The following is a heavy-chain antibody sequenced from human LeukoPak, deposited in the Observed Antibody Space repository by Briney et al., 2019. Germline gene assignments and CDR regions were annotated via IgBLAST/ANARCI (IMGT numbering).Heavy chain of an antibody. CDR2: IYPGDSDT. CDR3: ARPRSHISGSYAFDI. Sequence: GEALQISCKGAGYSFTSYWIGWVRRMPGKGLEWMGIIYPGDSDTRYSPSFQGQVTISADKSISTAYLQWSSLKASDTAMYYCARPRSHISGSYAFDIWGQGTMVTVSS. CDR1: GYSFTSYW. V-gene: IGHV5-51*01. D-gene: IGHD1-26*01. J-gene: IGHJ3*02.